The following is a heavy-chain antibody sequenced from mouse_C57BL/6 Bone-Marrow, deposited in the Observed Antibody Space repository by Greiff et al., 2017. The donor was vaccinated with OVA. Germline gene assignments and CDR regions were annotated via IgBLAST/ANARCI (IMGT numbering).Heavy chain of an antibody. Sequence: EVQLQQSGPELVKPGASVKISCKASGYTFTDYYMNWVKQSHGKSLEWIGDINPNNGGTSYNQKFKGKATLTVDKSSSTAYMELRSLTSEDSAVYYCARTFLLRARSYWGQGTTLTVSS. V-gene: IGHV1-26*01. D-gene: IGHD1-1*01. CDR2: INPNNGGT. CDR1: GYTFTDYY. J-gene: IGHJ2*01. CDR3: ARTFLLRARSY.